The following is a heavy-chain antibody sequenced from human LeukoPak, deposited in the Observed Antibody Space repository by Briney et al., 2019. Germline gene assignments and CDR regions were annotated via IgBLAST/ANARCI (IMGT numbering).Heavy chain of an antibody. J-gene: IGHJ4*02. D-gene: IGHD1-26*01. CDR2: ISTSSSYI. Sequence: GGSLRLSCAASGFTFSNYNMNWVRQAPGKGLEWVSSISTSSSYIYYADSVKGRFIISRDNAKKSLYVEMNSLRAEDTAVYYCARGGTYYGSIDYWGQGTLVIVSS. V-gene: IGHV3-21*01. CDR3: ARGGTYYGSIDY. CDR1: GFTFSNYN.